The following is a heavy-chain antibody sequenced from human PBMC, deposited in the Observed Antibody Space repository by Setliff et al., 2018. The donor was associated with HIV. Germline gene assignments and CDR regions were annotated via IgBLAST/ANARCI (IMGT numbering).Heavy chain of an antibody. CDR1: GYTFNNYG. J-gene: IGHJ5*02. CDR3: ARADVSYYGSGSYLNWFDP. Sequence: GASVKVSCKASGYTFNNYGISWVRQAPGQGLEWMGWINTHSGYTNYAQNVQGRVTVTMDTSTSTAYLELRSLKSDDTAVYYCARADVSYYGSGSYLNWFDPWGQGTLVTVSS. D-gene: IGHD3-10*01. V-gene: IGHV1-18*01. CDR2: INTHSGYT.